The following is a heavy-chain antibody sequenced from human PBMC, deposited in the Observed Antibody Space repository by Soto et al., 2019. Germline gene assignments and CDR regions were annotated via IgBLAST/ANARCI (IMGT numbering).Heavy chain of an antibody. V-gene: IGHV3-53*01. CDR3: ARGAFSPYYGMDV. Sequence: EVQLVESGGGLIQPGGSLRLSCAASGFTVSSNYMSWVRQAPGKGLEWVSVIYSGGSTYYADSVKGRFTISRDNSKNTLYLQMNSLRAEDTAVYYCARGAFSPYYGMDVWGQGTMVTVSS. CDR2: IYSGGST. CDR1: GFTVSSNY. J-gene: IGHJ6*02.